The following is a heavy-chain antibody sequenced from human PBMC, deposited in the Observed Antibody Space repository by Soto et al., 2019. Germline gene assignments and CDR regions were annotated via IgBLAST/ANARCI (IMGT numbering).Heavy chain of an antibody. V-gene: IGHV3-7*02. CDR3: ATHSRFKKDY. CDR1: ELTFRNEW. CDR2: INEHGSET. Sequence: EVQLVESGGDLVQPGGSLRLSCVVSELTFRNEWMTWVRQAPGKGLEWVANINEHGSETYYVDSVKGRFIISRDNAKNSLFLQMNSLRAEETDVYYCATHSRFKKDYWGQGTLVTVSS. D-gene: IGHD3-3*01. J-gene: IGHJ4*02.